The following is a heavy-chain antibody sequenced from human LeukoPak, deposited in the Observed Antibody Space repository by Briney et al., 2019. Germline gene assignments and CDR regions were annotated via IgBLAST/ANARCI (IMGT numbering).Heavy chain of an antibody. CDR3: AREDIVVVVAVTGGMDV. V-gene: IGHV4-59*01. CDR2: IYYSGST. D-gene: IGHD2-15*01. Sequence: PSETLSLTSTVSAGSISSYYWSWIRQPPGKVLGWIGYIYYSGSTNYNTSLKSRVTISVDTSKNQFSLKVSSVTAADTAVYYCAREDIVVVVAVTGGMDVWGQGTTVTVSS. J-gene: IGHJ6*02. CDR1: AGSISSYY.